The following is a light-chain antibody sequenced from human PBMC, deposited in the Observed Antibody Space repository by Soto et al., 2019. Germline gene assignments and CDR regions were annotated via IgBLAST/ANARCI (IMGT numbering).Light chain of an antibody. CDR1: QSVSSSF. J-gene: IGKJ1*01. Sequence: EIVLTQSPGTLSLSPGERATLSCRASQSVSSSFLAWYQQKPGQAPRLLIYGASSRATGIPDRFIGSGSGTDFTLTISRLEPEDFAVYYRQHYITSLTTFGQGTKVDIK. CDR3: QHYITSLTT. CDR2: GAS. V-gene: IGKV3-20*01.